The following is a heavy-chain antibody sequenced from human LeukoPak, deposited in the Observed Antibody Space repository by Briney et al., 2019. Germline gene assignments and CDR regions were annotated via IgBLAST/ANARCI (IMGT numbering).Heavy chain of an antibody. V-gene: IGHV2-5*01. CDR3: AHTTDWNYLTY. CDR2: IYWNDNK. CDR1: GFSFSTSEVG. D-gene: IGHD1-1*01. Sequence: SGPTLVNPTQTLTLTCTFSGFSFSTSEVGVVWIRQPPGKALEWLALIYWNDNKRYSPSLESRLTITKDTSKNQVVLTVTNMDPVDTATYYCAHTTDWNYLTYWGQGTLVTVSS. J-gene: IGHJ4*02.